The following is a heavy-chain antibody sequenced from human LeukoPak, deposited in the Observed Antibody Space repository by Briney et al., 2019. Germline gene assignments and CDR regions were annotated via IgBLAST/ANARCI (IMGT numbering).Heavy chain of an antibody. CDR3: TRYNNDHFDY. Sequence: GGSLRPSCAGSGFTFGGYGMHWFRQTPGKGLEWVAVIAYDGSRAFYADSVKGRFTISRDNSKNTMSVQMDDLRAEDTAVYYCTRYNNDHFDYWGQGTLVTVSS. D-gene: IGHD1-14*01. CDR1: GFTFGGYG. CDR2: IAYDGSRA. J-gene: IGHJ4*02. V-gene: IGHV3-33*01.